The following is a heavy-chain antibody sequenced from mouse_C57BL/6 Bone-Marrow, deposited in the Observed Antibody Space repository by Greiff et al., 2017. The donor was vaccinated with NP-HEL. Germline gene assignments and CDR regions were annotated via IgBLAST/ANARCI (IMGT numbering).Heavy chain of an antibody. J-gene: IGHJ3*01. D-gene: IGHD1-1*01. Sequence: QVQLQQPGAELVKPGASVKLSCKASGYTFTSYWMHWVKQRPGRGLEWIGRIDPNSGGTKYNEKFKSKATLTVDKPSSTAYMQLSSRTSEDAAVYYCARDYYGSVFAYWGQGTLVTVSA. CDR2: IDPNSGGT. CDR3: ARDYYGSVFAY. V-gene: IGHV1-72*01. CDR1: GYTFTSYW.